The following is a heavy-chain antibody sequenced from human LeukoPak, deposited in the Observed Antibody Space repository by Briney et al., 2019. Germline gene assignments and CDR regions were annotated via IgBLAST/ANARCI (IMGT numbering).Heavy chain of an antibody. CDR3: ARVTGNSATYPIFDY. J-gene: IGHJ4*02. CDR2: ISANGGNT. V-gene: IGHV3-23*01. D-gene: IGHD1-26*01. CDR1: GFTFSSYA. Sequence: QPGGSPRLSCAASGFTFSSYAMTWVRQAPGKGLEWVSSISANGGNTYYADSVKGRFTISRDNSKNTLYLQVNSLRDDDTAVYYCARVTGNSATYPIFDYWGQGTLVTVSS.